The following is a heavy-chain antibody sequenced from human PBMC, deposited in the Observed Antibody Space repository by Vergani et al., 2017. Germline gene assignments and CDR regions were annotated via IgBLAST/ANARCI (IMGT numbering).Heavy chain of an antibody. CDR2: IYSSGST. Sequence: QVQLQESGPGLLKPSQTLSLTCSVAGDSISSGTYYWNWIRQPAGKGLEWMCRIYSSGSTSYNPSIKSRITMSLDTSKNQFSLSLSSVTAADTAVYYCARGTFLHAFDNWGQGTVVTVSS. V-gene: IGHV4-61*02. CDR3: ARGTFLHAFDN. CDR1: GDSISSGTYY. J-gene: IGHJ3*02. D-gene: IGHD1-26*01.